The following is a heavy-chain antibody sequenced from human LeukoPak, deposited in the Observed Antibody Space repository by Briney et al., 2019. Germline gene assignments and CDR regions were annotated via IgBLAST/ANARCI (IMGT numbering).Heavy chain of an antibody. D-gene: IGHD3-9*01. CDR1: GGSISSGSYY. CDR2: IYTSWST. J-gene: IGHJ4*02. V-gene: IGHV4-61*02. Sequence: PSETLSLTCTVSGGSISSGSYYWSWIRQPAGKGLEWIGRIYTSWSTNYNPSLNRRVTISVDTSKNQFSLKLSSVTAADTAVYYCARASIWYYDILTGYYDYWGQGTLVTVSS. CDR3: ARASIWYYDILTGYYDY.